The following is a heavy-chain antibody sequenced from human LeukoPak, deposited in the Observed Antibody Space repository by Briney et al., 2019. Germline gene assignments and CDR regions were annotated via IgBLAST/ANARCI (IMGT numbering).Heavy chain of an antibody. V-gene: IGHV1-3*01. CDR1: GYTFTTYA. D-gene: IGHD3-10*01. CDR2: INAGNGNT. CDR3: ARGLLWFGELQNHDAFDI. J-gene: IGHJ3*02. Sequence: ASVKVSCKASGYTFTTYAMHWVRQAPGQRLEWMGWINAGNGNTKYSQKFQGRVTITRDTSATTAYMELSSLRSEDTAVYYCARGLLWFGELQNHDAFDIWGQGTMVTVPS.